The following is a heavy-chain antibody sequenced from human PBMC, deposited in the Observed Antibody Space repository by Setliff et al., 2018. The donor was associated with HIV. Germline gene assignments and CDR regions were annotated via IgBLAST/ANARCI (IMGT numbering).Heavy chain of an antibody. D-gene: IGHD1-26*01. J-gene: IGHJ1*01. V-gene: IGHV4-4*07. CDR1: DSGTYY. Sequence: ASETLSLTCTVSDSGTYYWSWIRQPAGKGLEWIGRVSSRGDTNYNPSLKSRVTMSVDTSKNQFSLKLTSVTAADTAVYYCARGRMRSPATSQAYFQHWGQGTLVTVSS. CDR3: ARGRMRSPATSQAYFQH. CDR2: VSSRGDT.